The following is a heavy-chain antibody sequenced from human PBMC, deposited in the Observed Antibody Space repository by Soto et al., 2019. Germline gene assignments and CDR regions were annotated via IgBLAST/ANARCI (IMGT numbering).Heavy chain of an antibody. CDR3: ARAITAGLYSSSWFLRFDP. D-gene: IGHD6-13*01. Sequence: GASVKVSCKASGYTFTSYGISWVRQAPGQGLEWMGWISAYNGNTNYAQKLQGRVTMTTDTSTSTAYMELRSLRSDDTAVYYCARAITAGLYSSSWFLRFDPWGQGTLVTVSS. CDR1: GYTFTSYG. CDR2: ISAYNGNT. J-gene: IGHJ5*02. V-gene: IGHV1-18*01.